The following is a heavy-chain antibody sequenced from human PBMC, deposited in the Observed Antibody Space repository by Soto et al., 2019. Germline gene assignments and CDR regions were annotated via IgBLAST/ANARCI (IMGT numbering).Heavy chain of an antibody. Sequence: GGSLRLSCAASGFTFSNYAMHWVRQAPGKWREWVALTSYDGNNEYYTDSLKGRFTISRDNSKNTLFLQMNSPRPEDTAVYYFAKDKVVFNWATSYFDYWGQGALVTVLL. D-gene: IGHD1-1*01. CDR3: AKDKVVFNWATSYFDY. CDR1: GFTFSNYA. J-gene: IGHJ4*02. V-gene: IGHV3-30*18. CDR2: TSYDGNNE.